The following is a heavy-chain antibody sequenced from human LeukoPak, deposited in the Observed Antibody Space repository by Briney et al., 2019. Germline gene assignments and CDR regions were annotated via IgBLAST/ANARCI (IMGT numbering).Heavy chain of an antibody. D-gene: IGHD2-2*01. J-gene: IGHJ6*03. CDR3: ARGNFCSSTSCYSVYMDV. Sequence: ASVKVSCKASGYTFTSYDINWVRQATGQGLEWMGWMNPNSGNTGYAQKFQGRVTITRNTSISTAYMELSSLRSEDTAVYYCARGNFCSSTSCYSVYMDVWGKGTTVTVSS. CDR1: GYTFTSYD. V-gene: IGHV1-8*03. CDR2: MNPNSGNT.